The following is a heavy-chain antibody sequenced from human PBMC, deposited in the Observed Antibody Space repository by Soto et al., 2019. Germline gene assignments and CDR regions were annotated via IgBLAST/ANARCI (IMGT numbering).Heavy chain of an antibody. V-gene: IGHV3-23*01. CDR1: GFPFSSFA. Sequence: VLLLASGGGLVQPGGSLSLSCSASGFPFSSFAMNWVRQVPGKGLEWVSAISGSGRSTSYADSVKGRFTISRDNSRNALYLQMNSLRAEDTAIYYCAKDPHRGANYYSRYFDYWGQGNLVTVSS. CDR3: AKDPHRGANYYSRYFDY. CDR2: ISGSGRST. J-gene: IGHJ4*02. D-gene: IGHD3-10*01.